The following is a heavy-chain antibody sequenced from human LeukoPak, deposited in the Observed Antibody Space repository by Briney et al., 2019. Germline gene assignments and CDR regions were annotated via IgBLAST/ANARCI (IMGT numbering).Heavy chain of an antibody. D-gene: IGHD6-19*01. CDR3: AKVVLAGTLVFDY. J-gene: IGHJ4*02. Sequence: GGSLRLSCAASGFTFSSYGIHWVRQAPGKGLEWVVVISSDGGTTYYADSVKGRFTISRDNSKNTLYLQMNSLRAEDTAVYYCAKVVLAGTLVFDYWGQGTLVTVSS. CDR1: GFTFSSYG. CDR2: ISSDGGTT. V-gene: IGHV3-30*18.